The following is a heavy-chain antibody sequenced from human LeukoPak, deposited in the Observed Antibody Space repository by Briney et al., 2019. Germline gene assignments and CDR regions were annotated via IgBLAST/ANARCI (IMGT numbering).Heavy chain of an antibody. CDR1: GYTFTDYD. Sequence: GASVKVSCKSSGYTFTDYDINWVRQATGQGLEWMGWMNPDSGNTGYAQKFQGRVTMTRNTSINTAYMELNSSTSEDTAVYYCARARSYRHQLNALSYWFDPWGQGTLVTVSS. V-gene: IGHV1-8*02. CDR2: MNPDSGNT. J-gene: IGHJ5*02. CDR3: ARARSYRHQLNALSYWFDP. D-gene: IGHD5-24*01.